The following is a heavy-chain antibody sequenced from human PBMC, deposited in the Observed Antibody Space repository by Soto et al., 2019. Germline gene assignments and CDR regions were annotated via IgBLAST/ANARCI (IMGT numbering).Heavy chain of an antibody. J-gene: IGHJ3*02. CDR2: IYYSGST. CDR1: GGSISSGGYY. V-gene: IGHV4-31*03. Sequence: SETLSLTCTVSGGSISSGGYYWSWIRQHPGKDLKWIGYIYYSGSTYYNPSLKSRVTISVDTSKNQFSLKLSSVTAAYTAVYYCARYSGYACHAFDIWGQGTMVTVSS. D-gene: IGHD5-12*01. CDR3: ARYSGYACHAFDI.